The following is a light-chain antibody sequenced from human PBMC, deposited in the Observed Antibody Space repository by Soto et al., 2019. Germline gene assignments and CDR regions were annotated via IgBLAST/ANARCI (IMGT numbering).Light chain of an antibody. CDR1: SSDVGNYNV. CDR3: CSYAGRSTVV. V-gene: IGLV2-23*02. CDR2: EVN. J-gene: IGLJ2*01. Sequence: QSVLTQPASGAGSLGQSITLSCTGTSSDVGNYNVVSWYQQHPGKAPKLIIYEVNKRPSGVSDRFSGSKSGNTASLTISGLQAEDEADYYCCSYAGRSTVVFGGGTKLTVL.